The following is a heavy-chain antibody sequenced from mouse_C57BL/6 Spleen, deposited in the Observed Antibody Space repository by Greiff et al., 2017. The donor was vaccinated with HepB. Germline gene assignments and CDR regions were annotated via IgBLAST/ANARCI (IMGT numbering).Heavy chain of an antibody. CDR2: INPSSGYT. Sequence: QVQLKQSGAELAKPGASVKLSCQASGYTFTSYWMHWVKQRPGQGLEWIGYINPSSGYTKYNQKFKDKATLTAAKSSSTAYMQLSSLTYEDSAVYYCARLRDYDGVFAYWGQGTLVTVSA. J-gene: IGHJ3*01. CDR3: ARLRDYDGVFAY. D-gene: IGHD2-4*01. CDR1: GYTFTSYW. V-gene: IGHV1-7*01.